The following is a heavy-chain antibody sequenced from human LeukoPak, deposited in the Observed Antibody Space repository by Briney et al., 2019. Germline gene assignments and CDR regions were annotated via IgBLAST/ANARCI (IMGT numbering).Heavy chain of an antibody. D-gene: IGHD3-16*02. CDR2: IWYDGSNK. V-gene: IGHV3-33*01. J-gene: IGHJ5*02. Sequence: GGSLRLSCAASGFTFSSYGMHWVRKAPGKGLEWVAVIWYDGSNKYYADSVKGRFTISRDNSKNTLYLQMNSLRAEDTAVYYCARGDYVWGSYRPNWFDPWGQGTLVTVSS. CDR1: GFTFSSYG. CDR3: ARGDYVWGSYRPNWFDP.